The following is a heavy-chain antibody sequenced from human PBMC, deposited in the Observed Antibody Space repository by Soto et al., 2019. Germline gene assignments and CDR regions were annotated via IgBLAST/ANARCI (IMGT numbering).Heavy chain of an antibody. CDR2: ISGTGGGT. CDR1: GFTFSNYA. V-gene: IGHV3-23*01. J-gene: IGHJ6*02. CDR3: ATRAFYGSGIPNYYGMDV. D-gene: IGHD3-10*01. Sequence: EVHLLESGGGLVQPGGSLRLSCAASGFTFSNYAMTWVRQAPGKGLEWVSVISGTGGGTNNADSAKGRFTTSRDNSKNTLYLQLHSLRAEDTAVYYCATRAFYGSGIPNYYGMDVWGQGTAVTVPS.